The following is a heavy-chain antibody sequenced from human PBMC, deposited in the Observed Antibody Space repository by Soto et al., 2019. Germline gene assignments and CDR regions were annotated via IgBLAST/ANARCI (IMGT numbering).Heavy chain of an antibody. Sequence: SETLSLTCTVSGGSISSSDSYWGWIRRPPGKGLEWVGTIDYSGGTTYNPSLESRVTVSVDTPKNQFSLKLSGVTAADTAVYYCATSQKGYNWNYFDQWGQGALVT. D-gene: IGHD1-20*01. CDR2: IDYSGGT. V-gene: IGHV4-39*01. CDR3: ATSQKGYNWNYFDQ. J-gene: IGHJ4*02. CDR1: GGSISSSDSY.